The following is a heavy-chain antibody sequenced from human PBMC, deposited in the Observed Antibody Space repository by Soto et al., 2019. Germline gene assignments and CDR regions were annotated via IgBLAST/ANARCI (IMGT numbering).Heavy chain of an antibody. CDR2: ISYDGSNK. Sequence: PGGSLRLSCAASGFTFSSYAMHWVRQAPGKGLEWVAVISYDGSNKYYADSVKGRFTISRDNSKNTLYLQMNSLRAEDTAVYYCERDTVVTPGYFQHWGQGTLVTVSS. CDR1: GFTFSSYA. J-gene: IGHJ1*01. CDR3: ERDTVVTPGYFQH. V-gene: IGHV3-30-3*01. D-gene: IGHD2-21*02.